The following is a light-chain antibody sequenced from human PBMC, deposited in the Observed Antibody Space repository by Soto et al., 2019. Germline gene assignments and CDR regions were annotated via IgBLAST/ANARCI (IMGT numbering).Light chain of an antibody. J-gene: IGKJ1*01. Sequence: EILLTQSPGTLSLSPGERATLSCGASQSVSSNLAWYQQKPGQAPRLLIYGASSRATGIPDRFSGSGSGTDFTLTISRLEPEDFAVYYCQQYGTAPWTFGQGTKVDIK. V-gene: IGKV3-20*01. CDR1: QSVSSN. CDR3: QQYGTAPWT. CDR2: GAS.